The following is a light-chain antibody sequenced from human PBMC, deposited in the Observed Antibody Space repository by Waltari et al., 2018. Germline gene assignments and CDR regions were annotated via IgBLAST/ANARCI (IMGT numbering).Light chain of an antibody. V-gene: IGKV3-20*01. CDR1: QSVGYNY. CDR3: QQYDGSPQT. J-gene: IGKJ1*01. Sequence: EIVLTQSPGTLSLSPGERATLSCRASQSVGYNYLAWYQQKPGQAPRLLLYATSSRATGIPDRFSGSGSGTGFTLTISRREPEDFAVYYCQQYDGSPQTFGQGTKVEIK. CDR2: ATS.